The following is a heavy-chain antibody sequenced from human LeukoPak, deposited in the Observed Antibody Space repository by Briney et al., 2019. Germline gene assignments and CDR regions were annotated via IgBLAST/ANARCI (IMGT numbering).Heavy chain of an antibody. V-gene: IGHV4-59*12. J-gene: IGHJ4*02. Sequence: PSETLSLTCTVSGGSISGYYWSWIRQPPGKGLEWIGYIHYSGETNYNPSLSSRVTIAMDTSKNQFSLNLRSVTAADTAVYYCARDLTFDYWGQGAPVTVSS. CDR2: IHYSGET. CDR1: GGSISGYY. CDR3: ARDLTFDY.